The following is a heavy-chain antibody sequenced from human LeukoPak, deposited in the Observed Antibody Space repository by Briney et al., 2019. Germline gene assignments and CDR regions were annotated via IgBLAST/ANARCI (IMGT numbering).Heavy chain of an antibody. CDR1: GYTFTYYG. J-gene: IGHJ5*02. D-gene: IGHD3-3*01. V-gene: IGHV1-18*01. CDR3: AGGTIFGADNLFDL. Sequence: ASVKVSCKTSGYTFTYYGITWVRQAPGQGHEWMGWINVYNDYTTYAQKFQGRVAMTTDTSTSTAYLEVRSLTSDDTAVYYCAGGTIFGADNLFDLWGQGTLVTVSA. CDR2: INVYNDYT.